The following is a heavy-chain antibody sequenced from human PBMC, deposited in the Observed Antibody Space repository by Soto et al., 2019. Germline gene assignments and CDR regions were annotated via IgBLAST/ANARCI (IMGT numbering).Heavy chain of an antibody. D-gene: IGHD6-25*01. J-gene: IGHJ4*02. Sequence: EVQLVESGGDLIQPGGSLRLSRAASGFTVSNTYMSWVRQAPGKGLECVSIIYSDGRTFYADSVKGRFTISRDNSKNTLFLQMNSLREEDTAVYYCAKSERVDYWGQGTLVTVSS. V-gene: IGHV3-53*01. CDR2: IYSDGRT. CDR1: GFTVSNTY. CDR3: AKSERVDY.